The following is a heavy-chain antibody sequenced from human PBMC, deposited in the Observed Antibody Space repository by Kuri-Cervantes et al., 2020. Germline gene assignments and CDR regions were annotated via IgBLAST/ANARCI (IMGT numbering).Heavy chain of an antibody. CDR2: ISAYNGNT. Sequence: ASVKVSCKASGYTFTSYGISWVRQAPGQGLEWMGWISAYNGNTNYAQKLQGRVTMTTDTSTSTAYMELRSLRTDDTAVYYCARSSTVTTPYYYGMDVWGQGTTVTVSS. D-gene: IGHD4-17*01. V-gene: IGHV1-18*01. CDR3: ARSSTVTTPYYYGMDV. CDR1: GYTFTSYG. J-gene: IGHJ6*02.